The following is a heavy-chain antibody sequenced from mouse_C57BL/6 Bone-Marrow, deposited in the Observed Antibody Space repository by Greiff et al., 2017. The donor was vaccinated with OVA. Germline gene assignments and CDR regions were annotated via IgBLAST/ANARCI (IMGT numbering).Heavy chain of an antibody. Sequence: VQLQQSGAELVRPGASVKLSCKASGYTFTDYYINWVKQRPGQGLEWIARIYPGSGNTDYNEKFKGKATLTAEKSSSTAYMQLSSLTSEDSAVYFCAREDSDYWGQGTTLTVSS. CDR3: AREDSDY. V-gene: IGHV1-76*01. CDR2: IYPGSGNT. CDR1: GYTFTDYY. J-gene: IGHJ2*01.